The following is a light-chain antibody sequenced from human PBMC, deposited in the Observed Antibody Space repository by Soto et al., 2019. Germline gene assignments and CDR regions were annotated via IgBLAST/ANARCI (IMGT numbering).Light chain of an antibody. J-gene: IGLJ2*01. CDR1: SSDVGGYNY. CDR2: DVS. Sequence: QSVLTQPASVSGSPGQSITISCTGTSSDVGGYNYVSWYQQHPGKAPKLMIYDVSNLPSGVSNRFSGSKSGNTASLTISGLQAGDEADYYCSSYTSSSTSVVFGGRTKLTVL. CDR3: SSYTSSSTSVV. V-gene: IGLV2-14*01.